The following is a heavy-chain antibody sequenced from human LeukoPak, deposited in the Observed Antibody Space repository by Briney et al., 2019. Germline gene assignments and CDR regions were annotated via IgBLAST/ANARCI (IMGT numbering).Heavy chain of an antibody. D-gene: IGHD3-22*01. CDR3: ARDLGRYYYDSSGYYYGH. CDR2: INWNGGST. CDR1: GFTFDDYG. J-gene: IGHJ4*02. Sequence: GGSLRLSCAASGFTFDDYGMSWVRQAPGKGLEWVSGINWNGGSTGYADSVKGRFTISRDNAKNSLYLQMNSLRAEDTALYYCARDLGRYYYDSSGYYYGHWGQGTLVTVSS. V-gene: IGHV3-20*04.